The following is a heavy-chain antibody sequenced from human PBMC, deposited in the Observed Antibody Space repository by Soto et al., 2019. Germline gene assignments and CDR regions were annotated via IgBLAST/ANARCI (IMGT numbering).Heavy chain of an antibody. CDR2: TYYRSKWYN. J-gene: IGHJ6*02. D-gene: IGHD2-2*01. CDR3: ARAGYCSSTSCYGGDYYYGMDV. V-gene: IGHV6-1*01. CDR1: GDSVSSNSAA. Sequence: QTLSLTCAISGDSVSSNSAAWNWIRQSPSRGLEWLGRTYYRSKWYNDYAVSVKSRITINPDTSKNQFSLQLNSVTPEDTAVYYCARAGYCSSTSCYGGDYYYGMDVWGQGTTVTVSS.